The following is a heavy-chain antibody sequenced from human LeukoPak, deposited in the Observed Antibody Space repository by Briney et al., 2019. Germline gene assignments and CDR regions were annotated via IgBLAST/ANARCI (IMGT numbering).Heavy chain of an antibody. J-gene: IGHJ5*02. Sequence: PGGSLRLSFAASGFTFSDYYMSWILQAPGKGLVLVSYISSRSSYTYYVYLVEGLFTISRDDAKTSLLWQMNSLRAEDTAVYYRARDPQNHFDFLSGTIRSLWFDPWGQGTLVTVSS. V-gene: IGHV3-11*05. CDR3: ARDPQNHFDFLSGTIRSLWFDP. CDR2: ISSRSSYT. CDR1: GFTFSDYY. D-gene: IGHD3-9*01.